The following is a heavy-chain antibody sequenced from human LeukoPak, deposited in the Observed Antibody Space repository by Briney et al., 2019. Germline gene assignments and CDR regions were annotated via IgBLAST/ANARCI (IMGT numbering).Heavy chain of an antibody. Sequence: SETLSLTCAVYGGSFSGYYWSWIRQPPGKGLEWIGEINHSGSTNYNPSLKSRVTISVDTPKNQFSLKLSSVTAADTAVYYCARLRMVRGVNHGMDVWGKGTTVTVSS. J-gene: IGHJ6*04. D-gene: IGHD3-10*01. CDR1: GGSFSGYY. CDR2: INHSGST. V-gene: IGHV4-34*01. CDR3: ARLRMVRGVNHGMDV.